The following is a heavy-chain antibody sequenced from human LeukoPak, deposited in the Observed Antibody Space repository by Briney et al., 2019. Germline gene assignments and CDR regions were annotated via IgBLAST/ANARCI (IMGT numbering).Heavy chain of an antibody. CDR2: ISYDGINK. J-gene: IGHJ3*02. CDR1: GFTFSSYS. D-gene: IGHD2-15*01. Sequence: GGSLRLSCAASGFTFSSYSMNWVRQAPGKGLEWVAVISYDGINKYYGDSVKGQFTISRDNSKNTLYLQMNSLRPEDTAVYYCAKSEEDAWSDAFDIWGQGTMVIVSS. V-gene: IGHV3-30*18. CDR3: AKSEEDAWSDAFDI.